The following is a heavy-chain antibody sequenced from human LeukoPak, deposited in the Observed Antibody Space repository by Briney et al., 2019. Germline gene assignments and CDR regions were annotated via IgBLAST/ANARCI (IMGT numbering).Heavy chain of an antibody. Sequence: PGGSLRLSCAASGFTVSSNYMSWVRQAPGKGLEWVTIISYDGGYKYYADSVKGRFTISRDNAKNLLYLQMNSLRAEDTAVYYCARGGGSSSCPGYWGQGTLVTVSS. J-gene: IGHJ4*02. CDR1: GFTVSSNY. D-gene: IGHD6-13*01. V-gene: IGHV3-30*03. CDR3: ARGGGSSSCPGY. CDR2: ISYDGGYK.